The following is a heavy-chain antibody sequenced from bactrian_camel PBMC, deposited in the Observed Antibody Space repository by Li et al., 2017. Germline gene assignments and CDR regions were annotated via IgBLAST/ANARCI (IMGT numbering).Heavy chain of an antibody. V-gene: IGHV3S53*01. CDR1: GDEYDTAC. J-gene: IGHJ4*01. CDR3: AARRGRWYGAPRLVVESYSD. CDR2: IDSAGLI. Sequence: VQLVESGGGSVQGGGSLVLSCAVSGDEYDTACAGWFRQAPGKEREGVAAIDSAGLITYANSVKGRFTISKDKNTLTLEMTSLTYDDSGVYYCAARRGRWYGAPRLVVESYSDWGQGTQVTVS. D-gene: IGHD2*01.